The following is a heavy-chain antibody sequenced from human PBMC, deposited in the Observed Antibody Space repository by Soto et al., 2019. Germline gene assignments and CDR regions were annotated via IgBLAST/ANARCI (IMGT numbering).Heavy chain of an antibody. CDR3: ARVHVDYWYFDL. CDR2: IYYTGST. J-gene: IGHJ2*01. Sequence: SETLSLTCTVSGGSISSYYWSWIRQPPGKGLEWIGYIYYTGSTNHNPSLRGRATISVDTSKNQFSLKLSSVTAADTAVYYCARVHVDYWYFDLWGRGTLVTSPQ. V-gene: IGHV4-59*01. CDR1: GGSISSYY.